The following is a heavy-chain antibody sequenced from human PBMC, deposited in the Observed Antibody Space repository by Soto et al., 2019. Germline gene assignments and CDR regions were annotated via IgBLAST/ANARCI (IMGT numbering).Heavy chain of an antibody. CDR1: GFTFRSYA. Sequence: EVQLLESGGGLVQPGGSLRLSCAASGFTFRSYAMAWVRQAPGKGLEWVSSISEKGDTKNYADPVRGRFTISRDNSMNTLDLLMNSLRAEDTAVYYCVKDRATIFGVVWKYGMDVWGQGTTVYVSS. CDR2: ISEKGDTK. V-gene: IGHV3-23*01. J-gene: IGHJ6*02. D-gene: IGHD3-3*01. CDR3: VKDRATIFGVVWKYGMDV.